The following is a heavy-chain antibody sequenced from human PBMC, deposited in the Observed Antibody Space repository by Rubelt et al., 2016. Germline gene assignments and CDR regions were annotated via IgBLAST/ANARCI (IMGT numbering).Heavy chain of an antibody. V-gene: IGHV1-18*01. CDR3: ARVMITFGGVIEVGWFDP. CDR1: GYTFTSYG. D-gene: IGHD3-16*02. Sequence: QVQLVQSGAEVKKPGASVKVSCKASGYTFTSYGISWVRQAPGQGLEWMGWISAYNGNTNYAQKLQGRVTMTTDTSTSTAYMELRSLRSDDTAVYYCARVMITFGGVIEVGWFDPWGQGTRVTVSS. J-gene: IGHJ5*02. CDR2: ISAYNGNT.